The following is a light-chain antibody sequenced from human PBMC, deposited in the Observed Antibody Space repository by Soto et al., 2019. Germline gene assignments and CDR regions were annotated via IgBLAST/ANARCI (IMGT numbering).Light chain of an antibody. CDR2: EVS. CDR1: QSLLHSDGKTY. CDR3: MQSLELPRT. J-gene: IGKJ1*01. V-gene: IGKV2D-29*01. Sequence: DIVMTQTPISLSVTPGQPTSISCKSSQSLLHSDGKTYLSWYLQKPGQPPQLLISEVSNRFSGVPDRFSGSGSGTDFALKISRVEADDVGVYYCMQSLELPRTLGQGTKVDIK.